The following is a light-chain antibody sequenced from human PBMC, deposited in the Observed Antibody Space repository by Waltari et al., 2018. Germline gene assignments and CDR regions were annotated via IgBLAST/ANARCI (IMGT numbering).Light chain of an antibody. CDR2: RND. J-gene: IGLJ1*01. V-gene: IGLV1-47*01. CDR1: NSNIGSNY. CDR3: ATWDDSLGGAI. Sequence: QSVLIQPPSVSGTPGQRVTISCSVANSNIGSNYVYWFAHLPGEATQLLVFRNDQRPSGVPGRFSGSKSGTSASLAISGLQSEDEADFYCATWDDSLGGAIFGPGTKVTVL.